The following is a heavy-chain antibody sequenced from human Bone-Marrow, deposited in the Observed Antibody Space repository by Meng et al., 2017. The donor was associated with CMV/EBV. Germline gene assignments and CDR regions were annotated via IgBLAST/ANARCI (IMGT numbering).Heavy chain of an antibody. CDR3: AWGGRWYRFDY. V-gene: IGHV1-69*12. J-gene: IGHJ4*02. D-gene: IGHD3-16*01. CDR2: IIPIFGTA. CDR1: GGTFSSYA. Sequence: QVEVVQAWTEVKKTGSSGKVSCKASGGTFSSYAISWVRQAPGQGLEWMGGIIPIFGTANYAQKFQGRVTITADESTSTAYMELSSLRSEDTAVYYCAWGGRWYRFDYWGQGTLVTVSS.